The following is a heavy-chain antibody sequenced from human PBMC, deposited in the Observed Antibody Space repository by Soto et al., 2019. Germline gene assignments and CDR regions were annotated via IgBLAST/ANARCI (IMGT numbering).Heavy chain of an antibody. CDR1: GGSFSGYY. CDR3: ARVSKQLVRREFDY. D-gene: IGHD6-13*01. Sequence: TLSLTCAAYGGSFSGYYWSWIRQPPGKGLEWIGEINHSGSTNYNPSLKSRVTISVDTSXXXXSXXXSXVTXADXAGYYCARVSKQLVRREFDYWGQGTLVTVSS. CDR2: INHSGST. J-gene: IGHJ4*02. V-gene: IGHV4-34*01.